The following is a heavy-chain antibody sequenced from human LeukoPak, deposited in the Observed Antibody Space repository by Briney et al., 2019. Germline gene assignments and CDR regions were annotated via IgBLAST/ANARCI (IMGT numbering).Heavy chain of an antibody. CDR2: ISAYNGNT. CDR3: ARQQYYYGSGGPYNWFDP. CDR1: GYTSTSYG. Sequence: ASVKVSCKASGYTSTSYGISWVRQAPGQGLEWMGWISAYNGNTNYAQKLQGRVTMTTDTSTSTAYMELRSLRSDNTAVYYCARQQYYYGSGGPYNWFDPWGQGTLVTVSS. V-gene: IGHV1-18*01. J-gene: IGHJ5*02. D-gene: IGHD3-10*01.